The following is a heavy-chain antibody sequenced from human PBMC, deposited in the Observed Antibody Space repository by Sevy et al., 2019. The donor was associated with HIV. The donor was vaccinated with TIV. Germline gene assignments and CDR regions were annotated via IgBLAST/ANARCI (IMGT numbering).Heavy chain of an antibody. Sequence: GGSLRLSCAASGFPFSNYAMSWVRQAPGKGLEWVSTITGNAANTFYADSAQGRFTISRDNSHNTLFLQMNSLRVDDTAVYYCSDRGRWGQGSLVTVSS. V-gene: IGHV3-23*01. CDR2: ITGNAANT. D-gene: IGHD2-21*02. CDR1: GFPFSNYA. CDR3: SDRGR. J-gene: IGHJ4*02.